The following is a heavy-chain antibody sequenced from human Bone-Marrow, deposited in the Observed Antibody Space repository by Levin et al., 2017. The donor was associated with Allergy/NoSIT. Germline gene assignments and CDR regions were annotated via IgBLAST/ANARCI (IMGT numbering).Heavy chain of an antibody. D-gene: IGHD1-26*01. V-gene: IGHV3-66*01. CDR3: ARDRVGATHDAFDI. J-gene: IGHJ3*02. CDR2: IYSGGST. Sequence: PGGSLRLSCAASGVTVSNNYLTWVRQAPGKGLEWVSHIYSGGSTNYADSVKGRFTISRDNSKNTLYLQMNSLRAEDTAVYYCARDRVGATHDAFDIWGQGTMVTVSS. CDR1: GVTVSNNY.